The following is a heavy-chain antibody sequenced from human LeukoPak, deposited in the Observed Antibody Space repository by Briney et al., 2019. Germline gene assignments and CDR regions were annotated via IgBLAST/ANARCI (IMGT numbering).Heavy chain of an antibody. CDR3: ARYSGTQFGP. Sequence: SETLSLTCTVSGGSISSYYWSWIRQPPGKGLEWIGYIYYSGSTNYNPSLKSRVTISVDTSKNQFSLQVNSVTPEDTAVYYCARYSGTQFGPWGQGTLVTVSS. CDR2: IYYSGST. V-gene: IGHV4-59*08. D-gene: IGHD1-26*01. J-gene: IGHJ5*02. CDR1: GGSISSYY.